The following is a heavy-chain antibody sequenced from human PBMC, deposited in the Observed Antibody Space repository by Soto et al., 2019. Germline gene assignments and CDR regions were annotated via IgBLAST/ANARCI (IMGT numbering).Heavy chain of an antibody. Sequence: GASVKVSCKVSGYTLTELSMHWVRQAPGKGLEWMGGFDPEDGETIYAQKFQGRVTMTEDTSTDTAYMELSSLRSEDTAVYYCATGLSIAVAGTIHYWGQGTLVTVSS. CDR1: GYTLTELS. J-gene: IGHJ4*02. V-gene: IGHV1-24*01. CDR2: FDPEDGET. D-gene: IGHD6-19*01. CDR3: ATGLSIAVAGTIHY.